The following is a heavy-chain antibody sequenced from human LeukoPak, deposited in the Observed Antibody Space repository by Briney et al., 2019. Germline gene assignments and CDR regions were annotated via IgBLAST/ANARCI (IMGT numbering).Heavy chain of an antibody. CDR1: GYTFTDYY. J-gene: IGHJ4*02. CDR3: ARAIAVVDY. D-gene: IGHD6-19*01. CDR2: INPNSGGI. V-gene: IGHV1-2*02. Sequence: ASVKVSCKASGYTFTDYYIHWVRQAPGQGLEWMGWINPNSGGINHAQKFQGRVTMTKDTSISTAYMELSRLRSDDTAVYFCARAIAVVDYWGQGTLVTVSS.